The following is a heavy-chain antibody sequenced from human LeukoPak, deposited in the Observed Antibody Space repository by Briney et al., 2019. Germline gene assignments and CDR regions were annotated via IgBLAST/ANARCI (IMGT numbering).Heavy chain of an antibody. CDR3: ARDGVVYYYGSGSYFDY. CDR2: ISAYNGNT. D-gene: IGHD3-10*01. J-gene: IGHJ4*02. Sequence: ASVKVSCKASGYTFTSYGISWVRQAPGQGLEWMGWISAYNGNTNYAQKLQGRVTMTTDTSTSTAYMELRSLRSDDTAVYYCARDGVVYYYGSGSYFDYWGQGTLVTVSS. CDR1: GYTFTSYG. V-gene: IGHV1-18*01.